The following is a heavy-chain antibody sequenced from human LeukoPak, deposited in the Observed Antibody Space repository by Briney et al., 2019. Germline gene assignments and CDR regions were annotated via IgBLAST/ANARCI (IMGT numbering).Heavy chain of an antibody. CDR2: INPNTGDT. CDR3: ARAEPLVATIFDY. CDR1: AFTFTGYY. D-gene: IGHD5-12*01. J-gene: IGHJ4*02. Sequence: SVKVSCKASAFTFTGYYMHWVRQAPGQGLDWMGWINPNTGDTNYAQKFQGRLTMTTDTSTSTAYMEMRSLRSDDTAVYYCARAEPLVATIFDYWGQGTLVTASS. V-gene: IGHV1-2*02.